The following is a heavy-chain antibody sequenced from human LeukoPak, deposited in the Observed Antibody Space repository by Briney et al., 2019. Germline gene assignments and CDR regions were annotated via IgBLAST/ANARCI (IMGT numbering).Heavy chain of an antibody. CDR2: VWNDGSNQ. CDR3: VKEAVRAAGSYFDY. D-gene: IGHD6-13*01. CDR1: GFTFSNFG. J-gene: IGHJ4*02. V-gene: IGHV3-33*06. Sequence: QPGRSLRLSCAASGFTFSNFGMHWVRQAPGRRLEWLAVVWNDGSNQYYVDSVKGRFTISRDNSRNMLYLQMYSLSADDPAVYYCVKEAVRAAGSYFDYWGQGTLVTVSS.